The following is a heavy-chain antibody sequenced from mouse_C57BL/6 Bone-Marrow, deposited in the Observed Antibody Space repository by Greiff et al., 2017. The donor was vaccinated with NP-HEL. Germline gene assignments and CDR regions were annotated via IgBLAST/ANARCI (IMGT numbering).Heavy chain of an antibody. CDR2: INPSSGYT. CDR3: ARGLPHWYFDV. CDR1: GYTFTSYT. J-gene: IGHJ1*03. D-gene: IGHD2-2*01. Sequence: VQLQESGAELARPGASVKMSCKASGYTFTSYTMHWVKQRPGQGLEGIGYINPSSGYTKYNQKFKEKATLTADKSSSTAYMQLSSLTSEDSAVYYCARGLPHWYFDVWGTGTTVTVSS. V-gene: IGHV1-4*01.